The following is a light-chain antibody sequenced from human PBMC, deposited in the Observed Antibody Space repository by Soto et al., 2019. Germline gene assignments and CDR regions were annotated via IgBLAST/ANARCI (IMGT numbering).Light chain of an antibody. CDR1: QSILYSSTNKNY. Sequence: DIVMTQSPDSLTVSLGERATINCKSSQSILYSSTNKNYLAWYQQKPGQPPKLLIYWASTRESGVPDRFSGGGSGTDFTLTIRSLQAEDVAIYYCQQYYITPLTFGGGTKVEIK. J-gene: IGKJ4*01. CDR3: QQYYITPLT. V-gene: IGKV4-1*01. CDR2: WAS.